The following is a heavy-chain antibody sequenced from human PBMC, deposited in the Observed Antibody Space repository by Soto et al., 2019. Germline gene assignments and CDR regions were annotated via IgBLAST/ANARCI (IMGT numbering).Heavy chain of an antibody. CDR1: GXTVDSLYSYG. CDR2: ISSNGANT. Sequence: GSLRLSCSASGXTVDSLYSYGISWVRQSPGKGPEWVSTISSNGANTHYAESGKAGFTISKDASRNTEQMNMKRLRAEDTATYVCVSWESVHFDYWGHGTPSTVSS. V-gene: IGHV3-23*01. D-gene: IGHD1-26*01. J-gene: IGHJ4*01. CDR3: VSWESVHFDY.